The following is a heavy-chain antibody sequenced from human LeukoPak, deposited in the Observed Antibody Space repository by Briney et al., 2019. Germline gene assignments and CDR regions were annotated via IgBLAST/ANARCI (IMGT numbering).Heavy chain of an antibody. CDR2: ISYDGGTK. D-gene: IGHD6-19*01. V-gene: IGHV3-30-3*01. Sequence: GGSLRLSCAASGFAFSSYAMHWVRQPPGKGLEWVAVISYDGGTKCYADSVKGRFTVSRDNSKNTLYLQMNSLRAEDTAVYYCARVVASGWYSFDYWGQGTLVTVSS. J-gene: IGHJ4*02. CDR1: GFAFSSYA. CDR3: ARVVASGWYSFDY.